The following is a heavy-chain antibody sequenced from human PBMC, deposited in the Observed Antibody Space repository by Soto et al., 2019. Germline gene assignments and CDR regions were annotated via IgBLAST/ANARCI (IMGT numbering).Heavy chain of an antibody. Sequence: SQTLSLTCAVYGGSISGYYWSWIRQPPGKGPEWIGEINHSGSTNYNPSLKSRVTISVDTSKNQFSLKLGSVTAADTAVYYCARGRLSSRAFWSGYYTYMDVWGKGTTVTVSS. CDR1: GGSISGYY. CDR3: ARGRLSSRAFWSGYYTYMDV. D-gene: IGHD3-3*01. CDR2: INHSGST. J-gene: IGHJ6*03. V-gene: IGHV4-34*01.